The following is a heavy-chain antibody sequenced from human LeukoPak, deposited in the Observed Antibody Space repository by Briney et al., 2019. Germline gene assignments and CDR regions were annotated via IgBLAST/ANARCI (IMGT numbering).Heavy chain of an antibody. CDR3: TCPSAAGPN. Sequence: GGSLRLSCAASGFTFSSYWMSWVRQAPGKGLEWVANIKQDGSQKYYVDSVKGRFTISRDNAKNSFYLQMNSLRAEDTAMYYCTCPSAAGPNWGQGTLVTVSS. CDR2: IKQDGSQK. V-gene: IGHV3-7*03. J-gene: IGHJ4*02. D-gene: IGHD6-13*01. CDR1: GFTFSSYW.